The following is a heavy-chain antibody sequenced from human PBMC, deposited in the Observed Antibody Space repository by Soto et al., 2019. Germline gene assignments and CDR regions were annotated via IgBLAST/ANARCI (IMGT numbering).Heavy chain of an antibody. V-gene: IGHV3-21*01. D-gene: IGHD4-17*01. Sequence: EVQLLESGGGLVQPGGSLRLSCAASGFTFSSYAMSWVRQAPGKGLEWVSSISSSSSYIYYADSVKGRFTISRDNAKNSLYLQMNSLRAEDTAVYYCATLGYGDYVGGGQGTLVTVSS. CDR3: ATLGYGDYVG. CDR1: GFTFSSYA. CDR2: ISSSSSYI. J-gene: IGHJ4*02.